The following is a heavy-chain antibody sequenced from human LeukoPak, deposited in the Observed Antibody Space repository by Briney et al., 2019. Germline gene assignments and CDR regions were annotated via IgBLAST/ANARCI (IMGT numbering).Heavy chain of an antibody. CDR3: AKSYYYDSSGYSDY. J-gene: IGHJ4*02. Sequence: PGRSLRLSCAASGFTFSSYGMHWVRQAPGKGLEWVAVISYDGSNKYYADSVKGRFTISRDKSKNTLYLQMNSLRAEDTAVYYCAKSYYYDSSGYSDYWGQGTLVTVSS. CDR2: ISYDGSNK. V-gene: IGHV3-30*18. CDR1: GFTFSSYG. D-gene: IGHD3-22*01.